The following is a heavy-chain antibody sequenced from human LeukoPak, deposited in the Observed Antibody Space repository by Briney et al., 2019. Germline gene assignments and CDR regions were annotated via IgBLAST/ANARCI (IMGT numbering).Heavy chain of an antibody. CDR2: ISYDGSNK. V-gene: IGHV3-30*18. Sequence: GGSLRLSCAASGFTFSSYAMHWVRQAPGKGLEWVAIISYDGSNKYYADSVKGRFTISRDNSKNTLYLQMNSLRAEDTAEYCCAKVPGRIQLWPMDVWGQGTTVTVSS. CDR3: AKVPGRIQLWPMDV. D-gene: IGHD5-18*01. CDR1: GFTFSSYA. J-gene: IGHJ6*02.